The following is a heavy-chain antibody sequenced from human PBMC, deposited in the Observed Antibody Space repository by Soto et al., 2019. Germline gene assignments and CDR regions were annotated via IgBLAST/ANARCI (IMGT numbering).Heavy chain of an antibody. CDR2: ISSSSSTI. Sequence: GGSLRLSCAASGFTFSSYSMNWVRQAPGKGLEWVSYISSSSSTIYYADSVKGRFTISRDNAKNSLYLQMNSLRAEDTAVYYCARGGGSGYYTIDYWGQGTLVTVSS. D-gene: IGHD3-22*01. CDR1: GFTFSSYS. V-gene: IGHV3-48*04. CDR3: ARGGGSGYYTIDY. J-gene: IGHJ4*02.